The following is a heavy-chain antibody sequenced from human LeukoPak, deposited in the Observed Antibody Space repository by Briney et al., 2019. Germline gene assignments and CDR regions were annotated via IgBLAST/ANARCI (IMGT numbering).Heavy chain of an antibody. CDR1: GYNFISYY. D-gene: IGHD2-8*01. V-gene: IGHV1-46*01. CDR3: AREDVVLVDAVRYYYYGMDV. J-gene: IGHJ6*02. CDR2: INPSGGST. Sequence: GASVKVSCKASGYNFISYYMHWVRQAPGQGLEWMGIINPSGGSTSYAQKFQDRVTMTRDTSTSTVYMELSSLKSEDTAVYYYAREDVVLVDAVRYYYYGMDVCGQGTTVTVS.